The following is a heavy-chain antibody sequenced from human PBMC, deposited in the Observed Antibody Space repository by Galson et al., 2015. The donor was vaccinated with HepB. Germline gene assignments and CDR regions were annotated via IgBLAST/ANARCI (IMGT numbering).Heavy chain of an antibody. J-gene: IGHJ4*02. Sequence: SLRLSCAASGFTFSSYEMNWVRQAPGKGLDWVSYISPSGTTTYYADSVKGRFTISRDNAKNTMFLQMNSLRAEDSAVYYCAKERGERSGYYNDYWGQGTLVTVSS. D-gene: IGHD3-3*01. CDR1: GFTFSSYE. CDR2: ISPSGTTT. CDR3: AKERGERSGYYNDY. V-gene: IGHV3-48*03.